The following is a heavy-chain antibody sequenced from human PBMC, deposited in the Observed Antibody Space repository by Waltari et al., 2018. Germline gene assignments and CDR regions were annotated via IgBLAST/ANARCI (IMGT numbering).Heavy chain of an antibody. Sequence: QVQLQESGPGLVKPSETLSLTCTVSGGSLSSYYWSWIRQPPGKGLEWIGYIYYSGSTNYNPSLKSRVTISVDTSKNQFSLKLSSVTAADTAVYYCARVRYSGSYPDYWGQGTLVTVSS. J-gene: IGHJ4*02. D-gene: IGHD1-26*01. CDR1: GGSLSSYY. V-gene: IGHV4-59*01. CDR3: ARVRYSGSYPDY. CDR2: IYYSGST.